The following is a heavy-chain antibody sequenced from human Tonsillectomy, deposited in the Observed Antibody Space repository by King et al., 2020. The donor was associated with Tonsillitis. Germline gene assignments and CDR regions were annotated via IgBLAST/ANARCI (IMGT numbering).Heavy chain of an antibody. CDR3: AREEYYYNYMDV. CDR2: IYYSGST. V-gene: IGHV4-59*01. Sequence: QVQLQESGPGLVKPSETLSLTCTVSGGSISSYYWSWIRQPPGQGLEWIGYIYYSGSTNYNPSPKSRVTISVDTSKNQFSLKLSSLTAADTAVYYCAREEYYYNYMDVWGKGTTVTVSS. J-gene: IGHJ6*03. CDR1: GGSISSYY.